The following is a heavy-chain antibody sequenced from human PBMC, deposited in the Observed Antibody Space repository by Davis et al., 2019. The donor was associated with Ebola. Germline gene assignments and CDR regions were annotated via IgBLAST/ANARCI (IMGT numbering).Heavy chain of an antibody. Sequence: GGSLRLSCAASGFIFSNYVMSWVRQAPGKGLEWVSTLGTSADTYYAGSVKGRFTISRDNSKNTLYLQMNGLRVEDTAIYYYAKDTANIWFDIWGRGTMVTVSS. CDR2: LGTSADT. CDR3: AKDTANIWFDI. CDR1: GFIFSNYV. V-gene: IGHV3-23*01. D-gene: IGHD2-21*02. J-gene: IGHJ3*02.